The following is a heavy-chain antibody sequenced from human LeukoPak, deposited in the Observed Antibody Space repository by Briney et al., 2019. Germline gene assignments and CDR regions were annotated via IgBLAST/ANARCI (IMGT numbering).Heavy chain of an antibody. CDR3: AKANNFYDFWSGYRTENWFDP. D-gene: IGHD3-3*01. CDR1: GFTFDDYA. V-gene: IGHV3-9*01. Sequence: PGGSLRLSCAASGFTFDDYAMHWVRRAPGKGLEWVSGISWNSGSIGYADSVKGRFTISRDNAKNSLYLQMNSLRAEDTALYYCAKANNFYDFWSGYRTENWFDPWGQGTLVTVSS. CDR2: ISWNSGSI. J-gene: IGHJ5*02.